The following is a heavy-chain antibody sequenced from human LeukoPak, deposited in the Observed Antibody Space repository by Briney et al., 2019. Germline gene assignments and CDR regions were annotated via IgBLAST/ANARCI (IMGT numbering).Heavy chain of an antibody. CDR1: GGSFSNYY. J-gene: IGHJ6*02. D-gene: IGHD1-14*01. CDR3: ARQPPQYYGMDV. V-gene: IGHV4-4*07. Sequence: SETLSLTCTVSGGSFSNYYWSWIRQPAGKGLEWIGRIYTSGSTNYNPSVKSRVAMSVDTSNNQFSLKLTSVTAADTAVYYCARQPPQYYGMDVWGQGTTVTVSS. CDR2: IYTSGST.